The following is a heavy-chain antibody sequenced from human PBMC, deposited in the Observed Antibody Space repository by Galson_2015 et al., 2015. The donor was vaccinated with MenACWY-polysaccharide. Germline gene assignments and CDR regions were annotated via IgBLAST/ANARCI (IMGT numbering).Heavy chain of an antibody. D-gene: IGHD2-15*01. V-gene: IGHV3-30*03. J-gene: IGHJ3*01. CDR2: IQYDGSKI. Sequence: SLRLSCAASGFTFSAFWMTWVRQAPGKGLEWVAVIQYDGSKIVYADSVKGRFTVSRVNSKNTLYLEMNSLRAEDTAVYYCAREGSRIVFHAFDVWGQGTMVIVSS. CDR3: AREGSRIVFHAFDV. CDR1: GFTFSAFW.